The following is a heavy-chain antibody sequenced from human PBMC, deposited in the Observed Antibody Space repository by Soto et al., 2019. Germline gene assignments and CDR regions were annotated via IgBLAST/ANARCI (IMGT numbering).Heavy chain of an antibody. J-gene: IGHJ6*02. D-gene: IGHD2-2*01. Sequence: QVQLVESGGGVVQPGRSLRLSCAVSGFIFSNYGMHWVRQAPGKGLEWVAVISDDGSNKYYADSVKGRFAISRDSPKNPLYLQMNSLRGEDTAVYYCARPSQPYYYYLGMAVWGQGTTVTVSS. CDR3: ARPSQPYYYYLGMAV. CDR1: GFIFSNYG. V-gene: IGHV3-30*03. CDR2: ISDDGSNK.